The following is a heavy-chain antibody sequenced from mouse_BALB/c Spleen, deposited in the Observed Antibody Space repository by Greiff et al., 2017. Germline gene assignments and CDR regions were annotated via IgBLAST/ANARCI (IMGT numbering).Heavy chain of an antibody. CDR3: ARGGADGYYYAMDY. V-gene: IGHV5-6-5*01. Sequence: EVKVVESGGGLVKPGGSLKLSCAASGFTFSSYAMSWVRQTPEKRLEWVASISSGGSTYYPDSVKGRFTISRDNARNILYLQMSSLRSEDTAMYYCARGGADGYYYAMDYWGQGTSVTVSS. CDR1: GFTFSSYA. CDR2: ISSGGST. D-gene: IGHD1-1*01. J-gene: IGHJ4*01.